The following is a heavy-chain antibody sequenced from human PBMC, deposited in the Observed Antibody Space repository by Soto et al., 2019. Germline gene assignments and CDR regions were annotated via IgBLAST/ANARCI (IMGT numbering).Heavy chain of an antibody. Sequence: GASVKVSCKASGYTFTSYGISWERQAPGQGLEWMGWISAYNGNTNYAQKLQGRVTMTTDTSTSTAYMELRSLRSDDTAVYYCARDYPSSYYYDSSGYYFDYWGQGTLVTVSS. D-gene: IGHD3-22*01. CDR1: GYTFTSYG. CDR3: ARDYPSSYYYDSSGYYFDY. J-gene: IGHJ4*02. CDR2: ISAYNGNT. V-gene: IGHV1-18*01.